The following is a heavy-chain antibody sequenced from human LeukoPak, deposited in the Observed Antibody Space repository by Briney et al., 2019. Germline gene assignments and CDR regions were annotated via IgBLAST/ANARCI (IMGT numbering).Heavy chain of an antibody. J-gene: IGHJ6*03. Sequence: SETLSLTCAVYGGSFSGYYWSWIRQPPGKGLEWIGEINHSGSTYYNPSLKSRVTISVDTSKNQFSLKLSSVTAADTAVYYCARVDPSSPGYYYYYMDVWGKGTTVTVSS. V-gene: IGHV4-34*01. CDR3: ARVDPSSPGYYYYYMDV. CDR1: GGSFSGYY. D-gene: IGHD2-15*01. CDR2: INHSGST.